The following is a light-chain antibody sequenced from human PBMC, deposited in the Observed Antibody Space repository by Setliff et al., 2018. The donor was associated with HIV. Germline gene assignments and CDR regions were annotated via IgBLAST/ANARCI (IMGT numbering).Light chain of an antibody. CDR1: SSDIGSSNF. CDR2: NVD. J-gene: IGLJ3*02. V-gene: IGLV2-14*03. Sequence: QPALTQPASVSGSPGQSITISCTGTSSDIGSSNFVSWYQQHPGKAPKVMIYNVDKRPSGVSNRFSGSKSGNTASLTISGLQTEDEADYYCSSYASTIWVFGGGTKVTVL. CDR3: SSYASTIWV.